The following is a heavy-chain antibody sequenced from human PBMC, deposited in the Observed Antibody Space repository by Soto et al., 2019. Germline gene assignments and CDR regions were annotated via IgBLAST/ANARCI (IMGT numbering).Heavy chain of an antibody. J-gene: IGHJ3*02. CDR1: GYTFTSYG. V-gene: IGHV1-18*01. CDR2: ISAYNGNT. D-gene: IGHD2-15*01. Sequence: ASVKVSCKASGYTFTSYGISWVRQAPGQGLEWMGWISAYNGNTNYAQKLQGRVTMTTDTSTSTAYMELRSLRSDDTAVYYCARGYCSGGSCYRSGDAFDIWGQGIRVTVSS. CDR3: ARGYCSGGSCYRSGDAFDI.